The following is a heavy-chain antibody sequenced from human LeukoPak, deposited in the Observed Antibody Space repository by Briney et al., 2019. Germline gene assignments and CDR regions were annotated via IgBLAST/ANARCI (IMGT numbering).Heavy chain of an antibody. J-gene: IGHJ4*02. CDR1: GFTFSSYS. CDR2: ISSSSSYI. CDR3: AKEWIQLWLGYHHY. V-gene: IGHV3-21*01. Sequence: PGGSLRLSCAASGFTFSSYSMNWVRQAPGKGLEWVSSISSSSSYIYYADSVKGRFTISRDNAKNSLYLQMNSLRAEDTAVYYCAKEWIQLWLGYHHYWGQGTLVTVSS. D-gene: IGHD5-18*01.